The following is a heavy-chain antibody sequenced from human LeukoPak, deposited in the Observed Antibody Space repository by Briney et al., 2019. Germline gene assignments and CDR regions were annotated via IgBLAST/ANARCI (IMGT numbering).Heavy chain of an antibody. CDR1: GFTFSSTS. Sequence: GGSLRLSCAASGFTFSSTSMSWVRQAPGKGLEWVAVTVGGGDGTYYADSVKGRFTISRDNSKNTLYLQMNSLRAEDTAVYYCAKIPTYPYYYYGMDVWGQGTTVTVSS. J-gene: IGHJ6*02. V-gene: IGHV3-23*01. CDR3: AKIPTYPYYYYGMDV. CDR2: TVGGGDGT. D-gene: IGHD2-21*01.